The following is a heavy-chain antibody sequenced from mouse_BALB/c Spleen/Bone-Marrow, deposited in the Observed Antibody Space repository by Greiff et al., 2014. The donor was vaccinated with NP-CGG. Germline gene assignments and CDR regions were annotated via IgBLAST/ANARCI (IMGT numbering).Heavy chain of an antibody. CDR3: ARLRGYSQAVFAY. CDR2: IYPGSGNT. J-gene: IGHJ3*01. CDR1: GYAFTNYW. V-gene: IGHV1-63*01. D-gene: IGHD2-3*01. Sequence: VQLQQSGAELVRPGTSVKISCKASGYAFTNYWLGWVKQRPGHGLEWIGDIYPGSGNTYYNEKFKGKATLTADKSSSTAYMQLSSLTAEDSSVYFCARLRGYSQAVFAYWGQGTLVTVSA.